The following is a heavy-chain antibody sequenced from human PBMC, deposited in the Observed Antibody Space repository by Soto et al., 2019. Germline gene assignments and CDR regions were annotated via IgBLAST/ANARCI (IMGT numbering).Heavy chain of an antibody. Sequence: SETLSLTCTVSGGSISSYYWSWIRQPPGKGLEWIGYIYYSGSTNYNPSLKSRVTISVDTSKNQFSLKLSSVTAADTAVYYCARPRSYSSGWYYFDYWGQGTLVTVSS. CDR1: GGSISSYY. J-gene: IGHJ4*02. CDR3: ARPRSYSSGWYYFDY. V-gene: IGHV4-59*08. D-gene: IGHD6-19*01. CDR2: IYYSGST.